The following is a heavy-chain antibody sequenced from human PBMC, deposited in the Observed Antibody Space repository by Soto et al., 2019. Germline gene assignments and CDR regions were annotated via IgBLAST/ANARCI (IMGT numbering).Heavy chain of an antibody. CDR3: ARRHSGGFFRFFDS. Sequence: SVKVSCKASGGSLSTNPISCVRQAPGQGLEWMGGTGSGTGPGNHAQKFQGRLTVTADKSTSTVYMELTNLSSEDTAVYYCARRHSGGFFRFFDSWGQGTLVTVSS. CDR2: TGSGTGPG. D-gene: IGHD2-15*01. J-gene: IGHJ4*02. CDR1: GGSLSTNP. V-gene: IGHV1-69*06.